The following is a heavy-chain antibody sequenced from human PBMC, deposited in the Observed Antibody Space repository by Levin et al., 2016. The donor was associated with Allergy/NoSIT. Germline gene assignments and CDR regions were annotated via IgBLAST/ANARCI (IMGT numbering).Heavy chain of an antibody. CDR3: ARDGNRHGDLDS. CDR1: GFTFDDYA. J-gene: IGHJ4*02. V-gene: IGHV3-9*01. CDR2: ISWNSDMI. Sequence: SLKISCAASGFTFDDYAMHWVRQAPGKGLEWVSGISWNSDMIAYADSVKGRFTISRDNAKNSLYLQMNSLRDEDTAVYYCARDGNRHGDLDSWGQGTLVTVSS. D-gene: IGHD4-17*01.